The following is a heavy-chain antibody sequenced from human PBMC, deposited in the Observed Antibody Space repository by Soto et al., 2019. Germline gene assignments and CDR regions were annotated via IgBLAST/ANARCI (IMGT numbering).Heavy chain of an antibody. J-gene: IGHJ6*02. CDR3: VRENYYYGMDV. CDR2: INSGGNT. Sequence: EVQLVESGGTLVQPGGSLRLSCAASGFDASVNYMTWVRQAPVKGLEWVSAINSGGNTFYADSVKGRFTISRENSKNTLYLQMNSLRVEDTDMYYCVRENYYYGMDVWGQGTAVTVSS. CDR1: GFDASVNY. V-gene: IGHV3-66*01.